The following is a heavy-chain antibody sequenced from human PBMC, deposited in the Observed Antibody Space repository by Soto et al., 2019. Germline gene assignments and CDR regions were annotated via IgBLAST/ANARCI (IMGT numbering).Heavy chain of an antibody. CDR2: LSSRGTT. D-gene: IGHD6-13*01. Sequence: SETLSLTCTVYGGSFNSGAYYWGWIRRHPGQGLEWIGYLSSRGTTYYSPSLKSRLTMSLDTSKSQFSLKLNAVTAADTAVYYCARVAATGTRWFCPWGPGTRVTFSS. J-gene: IGHJ5*02. CDR1: GGSFNSGAYY. CDR3: ARVAATGTRWFCP. V-gene: IGHV4-31*03.